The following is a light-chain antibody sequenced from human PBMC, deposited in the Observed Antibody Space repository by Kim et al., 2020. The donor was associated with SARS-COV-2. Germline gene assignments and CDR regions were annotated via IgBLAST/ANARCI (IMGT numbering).Light chain of an antibody. Sequence: SSELTQDPAVSVALGQTVRITCQGDSLRSYYASWYQQKPGQAPVLVIYGKNNRTSGIPDRFSGSSSGNTASLTITGAQAEDEADYYCNSRDSSGNHPVV. CDR3: NSRDSSGNHPVV. J-gene: IGLJ2*01. CDR2: GKN. CDR1: SLRSYY. V-gene: IGLV3-19*01.